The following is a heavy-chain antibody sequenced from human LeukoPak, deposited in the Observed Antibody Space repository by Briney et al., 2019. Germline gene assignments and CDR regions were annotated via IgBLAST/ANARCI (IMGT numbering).Heavy chain of an antibody. CDR3: ARGPGSSGGAYVGDY. Sequence: GGSLRLSCAASGFTFSTHWMHWVRQVPGRGPVWVSRADGGGSSTSYADSVKGRFSISRDNAKSTLYLQMNGLRAEDTAVYYCARGPGSSGGAYVGDYWGHGTLVTVSS. CDR2: ADGGGSST. CDR1: GFTFSTHW. J-gene: IGHJ4*01. D-gene: IGHD3-22*01. V-gene: IGHV3-74*01.